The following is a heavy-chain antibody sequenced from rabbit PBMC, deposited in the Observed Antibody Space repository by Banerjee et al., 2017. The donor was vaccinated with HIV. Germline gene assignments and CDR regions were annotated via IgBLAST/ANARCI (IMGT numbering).Heavy chain of an antibody. CDR1: GIDFSSYG. CDR3: ARSETATSYWELDL. CDR2: IDTSGGST. D-gene: IGHD6-1*01. J-gene: IGHJ6*01. V-gene: IGHV1S7*01. Sequence: QELVESGGGLVQPGESLKLSCKASGIDFSSYGINWVRQAPGKGLEWIACIDTSGGSTWYENGVIGRFTISLDTAQHAVFLRMTSLTAADTATYFCARSETATSYWELDLWAAGTRVTVS.